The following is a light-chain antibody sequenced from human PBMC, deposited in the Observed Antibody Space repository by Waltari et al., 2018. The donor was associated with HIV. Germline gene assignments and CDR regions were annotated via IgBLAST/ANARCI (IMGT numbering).Light chain of an antibody. CDR1: QTVSSSY. V-gene: IGKV3-20*01. CDR2: GTS. CDR3: QHFGTSRWT. Sequence: EIVMLQSPATLSVSPGDRATLSCRASQTVSSSYLAWYQQKPGQGPRLLISGTSSRATGIPDRFSGSGSGTDFTLTISRLEPEDFAVYYCQHFGTSRWTFGPGTKVEIK. J-gene: IGKJ1*01.